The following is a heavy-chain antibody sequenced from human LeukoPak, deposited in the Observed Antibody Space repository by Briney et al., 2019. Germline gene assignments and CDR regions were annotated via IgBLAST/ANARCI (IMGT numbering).Heavy chain of an antibody. D-gene: IGHD4-23*01. J-gene: IGHJ4*02. CDR1: GGSISSGSYY. CDR3: ARDRWEPSPLPFD. CDR2: IYTSGST. V-gene: IGHV4-61*02. Sequence: PSETLPLTCTVSGGSISSGSYYWSWIRQPAGKGLEWIGRIYTSGSTNYNPSLKSRVTISVDTSKNQFSLKLSSVTAADTAVYYCARDRWEPSPLPFDWGQGTLVTVSS.